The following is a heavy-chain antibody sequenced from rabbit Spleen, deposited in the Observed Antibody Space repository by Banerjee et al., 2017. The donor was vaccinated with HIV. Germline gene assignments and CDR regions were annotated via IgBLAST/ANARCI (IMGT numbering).Heavy chain of an antibody. CDR2: IYVGSGGGT. D-gene: IGHD2-1*01. J-gene: IGHJ4*01. CDR3: ARGSATMTMVITGFYLSL. Sequence: EESGGDLVKPEGSLTLTCTASGFSFIYSYWICWVRQAPGKGLEWIACIYVGSGGGTYYASWAKGRLTISKASSTTVTLQMTSLTVADTANYFCARGSATMTMVITGFYLSLWGPGTLVTVS. CDR1: GFSFIYSYW. V-gene: IGHV1S45*01.